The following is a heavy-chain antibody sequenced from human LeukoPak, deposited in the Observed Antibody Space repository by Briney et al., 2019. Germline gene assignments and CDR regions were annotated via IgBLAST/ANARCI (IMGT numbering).Heavy chain of an antibody. CDR3: ASSPWSYGNGAFDI. D-gene: IGHD1-26*01. V-gene: IGHV3-23*01. Sequence: GGSLRLSCAASGFTFSSYAMSWVRQAPGKGLEWVSAISGSGGSTYYADSVKGRFTISRDNAKNSLYLQMNSLRAEDTAVYYCASSPWSYGNGAFDIWGQGTMVTVSS. CDR1: GFTFSSYA. CDR2: ISGSGGST. J-gene: IGHJ3*02.